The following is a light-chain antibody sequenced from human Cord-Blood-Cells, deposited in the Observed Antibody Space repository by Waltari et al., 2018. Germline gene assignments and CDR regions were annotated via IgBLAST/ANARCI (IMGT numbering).Light chain of an antibody. CDR1: SSVVGLYNL. CDR2: EVS. J-gene: IGLJ2*01. Sequence: QSALPQPAYVSGPLGQSITIRCTGTSSVVGLYNLVSWSQQHPVKATKLMIYEVSKLPSGVSNLFSGSKSCNTASLTISGLQAEDEADYYCCSYAGSSTVVFGGGTKLTVL. V-gene: IGLV2-23*02. CDR3: CSYAGSSTVV.